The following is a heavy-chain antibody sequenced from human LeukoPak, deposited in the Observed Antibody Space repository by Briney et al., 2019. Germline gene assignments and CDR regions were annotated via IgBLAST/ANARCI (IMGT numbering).Heavy chain of an antibody. CDR3: ARASSSSWYGYYNMDV. V-gene: IGHV3-7*03. J-gene: IGHJ6*02. Sequence: GGSLRLSCAGSGFTFSDFWMTWVRQTPGKGLEWLANIKEDGTEKNLVDSVKGRFTISRDNAQNSPYLQMNSLRADDTAMYYCARASSSSWYGYYNMDVWGQGTTVTVSS. CDR2: IKEDGTEK. D-gene: IGHD6-13*01. CDR1: GFTFSDFW.